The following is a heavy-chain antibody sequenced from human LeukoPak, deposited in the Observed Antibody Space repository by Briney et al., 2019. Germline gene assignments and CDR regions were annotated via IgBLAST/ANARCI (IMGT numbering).Heavy chain of an antibody. Sequence: GGSLRLSCAASGFSFSDHYMDWVRQAPGQGLEWVGHIRNKARSYTTEYAASVTGRFTISRDDSKNSLYLQMNSLTIEDTAVYYCTGGRSDRGYYGFDVWGQGTTVIVSS. CDR3: TGGRSDRGYYGFDV. J-gene: IGHJ6*02. CDR2: IRNKARSYTT. CDR1: GFSFSDHY. V-gene: IGHV3-72*01.